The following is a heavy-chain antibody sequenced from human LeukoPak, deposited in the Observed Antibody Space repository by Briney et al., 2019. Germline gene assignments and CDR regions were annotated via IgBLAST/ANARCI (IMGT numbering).Heavy chain of an antibody. J-gene: IGHJ4*02. V-gene: IGHV4-59*08. Sequence: SETLSLTCTVSGGSLTTHYWAWLRQPPGKGLEWIGFVSKTGDTNSNPSLKSRVTISVDTSKNPFSLQLSSLTAADTAVYFCARRGAPSKLYYLDSWGQGTLVTVSS. D-gene: IGHD1-26*01. CDR2: VSKTGDT. CDR3: ARRGAPSKLYYLDS. CDR1: GGSLTTHY.